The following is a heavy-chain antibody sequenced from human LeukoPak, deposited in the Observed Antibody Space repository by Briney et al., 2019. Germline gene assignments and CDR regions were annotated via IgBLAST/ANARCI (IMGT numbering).Heavy chain of an antibody. J-gene: IGHJ4*02. D-gene: IGHD4-17*01. CDR2: IIPILGIA. CDR3: ATMTTVTTDGSDY. V-gene: IGHV1-69*04. Sequence: GASVKVSCKASGGTFSSYAISWVRQAPGQGLEWMGRIIPILGIANYAQKFQGRVTITADKSTSTAYMELSSLRSEDTAVYYCATMTTVTTDGSDYWGQGTLVTVSS. CDR1: GGTFSSYA.